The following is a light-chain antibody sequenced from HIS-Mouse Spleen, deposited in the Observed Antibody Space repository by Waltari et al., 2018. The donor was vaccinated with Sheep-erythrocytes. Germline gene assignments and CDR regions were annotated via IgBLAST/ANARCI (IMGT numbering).Light chain of an antibody. CDR3: AAWDDSLNGYV. Sequence: QSVLTQPPSASGTPGQRVTISCSGSSSNIGSNTVNWYQQLPGTAPKLLIYSNKQRPSGVPGRFSGSTSGTSASLAISGLQSEDEADYYCAAWDDSLNGYVFGTGTKVTVL. V-gene: IGLV1-44*01. CDR2: SNK. CDR1: SSNIGSNT. J-gene: IGLJ1*01.